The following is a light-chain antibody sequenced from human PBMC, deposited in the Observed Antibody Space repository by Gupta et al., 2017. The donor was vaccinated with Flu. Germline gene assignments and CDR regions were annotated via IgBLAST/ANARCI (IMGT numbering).Light chain of an antibody. CDR2: EGK. CDR3: SAEAGSSYV. Sequence: SALPQPASVSGSPGQSITISCTGTSSDVGNYNLVSWYQQHPGKAPKLMIYEGKKRPSGVSNRFSGSKSGNTASLTISGRQAEDEDDYYCSAEAGSSYVFATGTKVTVL. J-gene: IGLJ1*01. CDR1: SSDVGNYNL. V-gene: IGLV2-23*01.